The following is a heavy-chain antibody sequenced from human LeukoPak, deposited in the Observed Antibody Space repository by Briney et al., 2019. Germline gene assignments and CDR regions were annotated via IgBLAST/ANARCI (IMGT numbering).Heavy chain of an antibody. D-gene: IGHD6-19*01. CDR2: INPNSGGT. CDR1: GYTFTGYY. Sequence: ASVKGSCKASGYTFTGYYMHWVRQAPGQGLEWMGWINPNSGGTNYAQKFQGRITMTRDTSISTAYMELSRLRSDDTAVYYCASVYSSGWYYFDYWGQGTLVTVSS. V-gene: IGHV1-2*02. CDR3: ASVYSSGWYYFDY. J-gene: IGHJ4*02.